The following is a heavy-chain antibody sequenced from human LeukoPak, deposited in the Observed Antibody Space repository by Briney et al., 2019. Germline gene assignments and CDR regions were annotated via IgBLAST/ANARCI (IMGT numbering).Heavy chain of an antibody. Sequence: GGSLRLSCAASGFTFSSYWMHWVRQAPGKGLVWVSRIKSDGSSTSYADSVKGRFTISRDNAKNTLDLQMNSLRAEDTAVYYCARRGAATDAFDIWGQGTMVTVSS. CDR2: IKSDGSST. V-gene: IGHV3-74*01. CDR3: ARRGAATDAFDI. D-gene: IGHD1-26*01. J-gene: IGHJ3*02. CDR1: GFTFSSYW.